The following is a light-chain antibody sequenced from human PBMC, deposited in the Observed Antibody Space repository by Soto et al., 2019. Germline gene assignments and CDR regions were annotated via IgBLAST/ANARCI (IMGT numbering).Light chain of an antibody. CDR1: LSVSSN. Sequence: EVVMTQSRASMSVSPGERATLSSRASLSVSSNLACYQQKPGQAPGLLIYGASTRATGSPARFSGSASGTEYTLTISSLQSEDFAVNYCQQYNNWPPYTFGQGTKVDI. J-gene: IGKJ2*01. V-gene: IGKV3-15*01. CDR2: GAS. CDR3: QQYNNWPPYT.